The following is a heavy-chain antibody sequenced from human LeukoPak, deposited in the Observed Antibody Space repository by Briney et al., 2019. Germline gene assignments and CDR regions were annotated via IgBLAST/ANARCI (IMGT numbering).Heavy chain of an antibody. V-gene: IGHV4-59*01. Sequence: SETLSLTCTVSGGSISSYYWSWIRQPPGKGLVWIGYIYYSGSTNYNPSLKSRVTISVDTSKNQFSLKLSSVTAADTAVYYCARNMVRGVIISPYFDYWGQGTLVTVSS. D-gene: IGHD3-10*01. J-gene: IGHJ4*02. CDR3: ARNMVRGVIISPYFDY. CDR2: IYYSGST. CDR1: GGSISSYY.